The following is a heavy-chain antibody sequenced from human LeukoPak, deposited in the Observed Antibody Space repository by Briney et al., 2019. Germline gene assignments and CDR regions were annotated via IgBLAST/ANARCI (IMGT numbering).Heavy chain of an antibody. CDR2: IFYSGST. D-gene: IGHD3-22*01. Sequence: SETLSLTCTVSGGSISSYYWSWMWQPTGKGLEWIGYIFYSGSTNYNPSLKSRVTISVDTSKNQFSLKLSSVTAADTAVYYCARVSYDSSGYYYQFDYWGQGILVTVSS. V-gene: IGHV4-59*01. CDR3: ARVSYDSSGYYYQFDY. CDR1: GGSISSYY. J-gene: IGHJ4*02.